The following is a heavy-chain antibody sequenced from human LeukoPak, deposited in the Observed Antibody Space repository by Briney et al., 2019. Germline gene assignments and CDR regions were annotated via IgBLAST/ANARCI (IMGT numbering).Heavy chain of an antibody. V-gene: IGHV1-46*01. J-gene: IGHJ4*02. CDR1: GYTFTSYY. Sequence: ASVKVSCKASGYTFTSYYMHWVRQAPGQGLEWMGIINPSGGSTSYAQKFQGRVTMTRDTSMSTVYMELSSLRSEDTAVYYCASGDLGWLSVSYWGQGTLVTVSS. D-gene: IGHD6-19*01. CDR2: INPSGGST. CDR3: ASGDLGWLSVSY.